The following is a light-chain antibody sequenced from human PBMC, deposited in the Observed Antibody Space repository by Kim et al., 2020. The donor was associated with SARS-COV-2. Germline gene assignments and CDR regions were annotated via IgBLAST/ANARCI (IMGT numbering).Light chain of an antibody. CDR3: QKYYSTPHT. V-gene: IGKV4-1*01. CDR1: QSVLYSSNNKNN. Sequence: RDTINCKSSQSVLYSSNNKNNVARYQQKPGQPPKRLIYWAATRESGVPDRFSGSGSGTDLTLTISSLQAEDVAVYYCQKYYSTPHTFGQGTKLEI. J-gene: IGKJ2*01. CDR2: WAA.